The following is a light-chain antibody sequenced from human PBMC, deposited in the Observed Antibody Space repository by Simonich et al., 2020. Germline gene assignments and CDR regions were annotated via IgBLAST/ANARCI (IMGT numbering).Light chain of an antibody. J-gene: IGKJ3*01. V-gene: IGKV4-1*01. Sequence: DIVMTQSPDSLAVSLGERATINCKSSQSVLYSSNNKKYLAWYQQKPGQPPKLLIYWASTRESGVPDLFSGSGSGTDFTLTISSLQAEDVAVYYCQQYYSTPFTFGPGTKVDIK. CDR3: QQYYSTPFT. CDR2: WAS. CDR1: QSVLYSSNNKKY.